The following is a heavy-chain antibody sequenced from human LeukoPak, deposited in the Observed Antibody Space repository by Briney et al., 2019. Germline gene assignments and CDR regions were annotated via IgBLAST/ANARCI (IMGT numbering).Heavy chain of an antibody. V-gene: IGHV1-69*05. CDR2: IIPIFGTA. CDR3: ARDQFGYSSGWFDY. CDR1: GYTFTSYA. Sequence: SVKVSCKASGYTFTSYAISWVRQAPGQGLEWMGRIIPIFGTANYAQKFQGRVTITTDESTSTAYMELSSLRSEDTAVYYCARDQFGYSSGWFDYWGQGTLVTVSS. D-gene: IGHD6-19*01. J-gene: IGHJ4*02.